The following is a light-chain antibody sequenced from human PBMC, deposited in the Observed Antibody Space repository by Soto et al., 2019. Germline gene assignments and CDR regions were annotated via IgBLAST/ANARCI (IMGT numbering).Light chain of an antibody. CDR3: QQSGSSPPFT. CDR1: QSVSSSY. J-gene: IGKJ3*01. CDR2: GAS. V-gene: IGKV3-20*01. Sequence: EIVLTQSPGTLSLSPGERATLSCRASQSVSSSYLAWYQQRPGQAPRLLIYGASSRATGIPDRFSGSGSETDFTLTISRLEPEDFAVDYCQQSGSSPPFTFGPGTKVDIK.